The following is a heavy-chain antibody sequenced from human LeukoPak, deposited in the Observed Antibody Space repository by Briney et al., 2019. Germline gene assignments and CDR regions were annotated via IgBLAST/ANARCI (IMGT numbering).Heavy chain of an antibody. Sequence: SETLSLTCAVYGGSFSGYYWSWIRQPPGKGLEWIGEINHSGSTNYNPSLKSRVTISVDTSKNQFSLELSSVTAADTAVYYCARDSYSNYVYYYYGMDVWGQGTTVTVSS. V-gene: IGHV4-34*01. D-gene: IGHD4-11*01. CDR2: INHSGST. J-gene: IGHJ6*02. CDR3: ARDSYSNYVYYYYGMDV. CDR1: GGSFSGYY.